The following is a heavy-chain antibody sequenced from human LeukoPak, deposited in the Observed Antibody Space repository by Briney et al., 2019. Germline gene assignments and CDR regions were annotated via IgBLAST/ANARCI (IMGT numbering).Heavy chain of an antibody. CDR3: AKAGASNNYSPNY. CDR1: GFTFSSYA. Sequence: GGSLRLSCAASGFTFSSYAMSWVRQAPGKGLEWVSAISGSGGSTYYADSVKGRFTISRDNSKNTLYLHMNSLRAEDTALYYCAKAGASNNYSPNYWGQGTLVTVSS. D-gene: IGHD2-15*01. V-gene: IGHV3-23*01. CDR2: ISGSGGST. J-gene: IGHJ4*02.